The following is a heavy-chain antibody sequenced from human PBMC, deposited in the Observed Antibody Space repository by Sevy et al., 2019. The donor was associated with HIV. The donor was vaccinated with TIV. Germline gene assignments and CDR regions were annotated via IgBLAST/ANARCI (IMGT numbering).Heavy chain of an antibody. D-gene: IGHD2-15*01. CDR1: GFTFSSYG. Sequence: GGSLRLSCAASGFTFSSYGMHWVRQAPGKGLEWVSSISSSSSYIYYADSVKGRFTISRDNAKNSLYLQMNSLRAEDTAVYYCARDPCSGGSCYSLFDIWGQGTMVTVSS. J-gene: IGHJ3*02. V-gene: IGHV3-21*01. CDR3: ARDPCSGGSCYSLFDI. CDR2: ISSSSSYI.